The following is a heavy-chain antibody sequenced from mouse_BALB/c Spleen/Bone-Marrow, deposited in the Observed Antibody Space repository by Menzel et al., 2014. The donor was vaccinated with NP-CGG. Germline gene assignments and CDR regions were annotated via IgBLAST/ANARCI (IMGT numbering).Heavy chain of an antibody. J-gene: IGHJ3*01. V-gene: IGHV4-1*02. CDR3: ARLGYYGGFAY. D-gene: IGHD2-3*01. Sequence: EVQRVESGGGLVQPGGSLKLSCAASGFDFSGFWMGWVRQAPGKGLEWIGEINPDSSTINYTPSLKDRFIISRDSAKNTLYLQMSRVRSEDTALYYCARLGYYGGFAYWGQGTLVTVSA. CDR2: INPDSSTI. CDR1: GFDFSGFW.